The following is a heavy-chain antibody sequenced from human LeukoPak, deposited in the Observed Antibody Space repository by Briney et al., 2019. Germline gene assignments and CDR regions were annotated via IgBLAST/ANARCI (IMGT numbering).Heavy chain of an antibody. D-gene: IGHD3-10*01. J-gene: IGHJ4*02. CDR3: ARTIIRVRGVVREIDY. CDR1: GISLSTTGVG. CDR2: IDWTDDK. V-gene: IGHV2-5*01. Sequence: SGPTLVNPTQTLTLTCTLSGISLSTTGVGVGWIRQPPGKAQEWLALIDWTDDKRYRPSLESRLTITQDTSKNQVVLTMTNMDPVDTATYYCARTIIRVRGVVREIDYWGQGTLVTVSS.